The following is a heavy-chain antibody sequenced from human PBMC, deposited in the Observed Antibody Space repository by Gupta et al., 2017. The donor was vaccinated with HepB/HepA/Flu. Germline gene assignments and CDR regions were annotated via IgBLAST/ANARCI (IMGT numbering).Heavy chain of an antibody. CDR1: GFTFDDCA. V-gene: IGHV3-9*01. CDR2: ISWNSDTI. J-gene: IGHJ3*02. CDR3: ARSLGRRDPYDI. D-gene: IGHD1-1*01. Sequence: EVQLVESGGGLVQPGRSLRLSCAASGFTFDDCAIAWVRQPPGKGLEWVSSISWNSDTIGYADSVKGRFTISRDNAKNSLYLRLDGVRAEDTAFYYCARSLGRRDPYDIWGQGTMVSVSS.